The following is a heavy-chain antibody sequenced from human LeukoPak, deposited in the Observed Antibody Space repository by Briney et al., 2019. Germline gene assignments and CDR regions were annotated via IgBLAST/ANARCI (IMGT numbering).Heavy chain of an antibody. Sequence: ASVKVSCKASGYTFTSYGISWLRQAPGQGLEWMGWISTYNGDTNYAQKLQGRVTMTTDTSTSTAYMELRSLRSDDTVVYYCAVEGDFWSDPPNAFDIWGQGILVTVSS. J-gene: IGHJ3*02. V-gene: IGHV1-18*01. D-gene: IGHD3-3*01. CDR2: ISTYNGDT. CDR1: GYTFTSYG. CDR3: AVEGDFWSDPPNAFDI.